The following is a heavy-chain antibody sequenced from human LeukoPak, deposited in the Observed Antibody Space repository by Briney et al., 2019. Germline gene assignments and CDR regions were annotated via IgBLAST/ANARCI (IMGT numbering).Heavy chain of an antibody. CDR2: ISSDGKSI. CDR3: ASASSESYYWALDY. D-gene: IGHD3-10*01. V-gene: IGHV3-74*01. J-gene: IGHJ4*02. CDR1: GFNIGSYW. Sequence: PGGALRLSCAASGFNIGSYWMNWVRQGRGKGLVWVARISSDGKSISYADSVKGRFTISRDNSKNTLYLQMDSLRAEDTAVYYCASASSESYYWALDYWGQGTLVTVSS.